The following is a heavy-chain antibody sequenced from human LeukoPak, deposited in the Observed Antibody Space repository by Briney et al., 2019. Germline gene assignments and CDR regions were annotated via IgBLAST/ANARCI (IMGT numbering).Heavy chain of an antibody. V-gene: IGHV1-24*01. J-gene: IGHJ4*02. CDR2: FDPEDGET. D-gene: IGHD6-19*01. CDR3: ATGYSSGWQTQFFDY. Sequence: ASVKVSCKVSGYTLTELSMHWVRQAPGKGLEWMGGFDPEDGETIYAQKFQGRVTMTEDTSTDTAYMELSSLRSEDPAVYYCATGYSSGWQTQFFDYWGQGTLVTVSS. CDR1: GYTLTELS.